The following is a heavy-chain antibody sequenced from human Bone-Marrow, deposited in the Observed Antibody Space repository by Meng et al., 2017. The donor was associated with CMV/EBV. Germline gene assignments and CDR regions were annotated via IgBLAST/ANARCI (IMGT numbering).Heavy chain of an antibody. CDR2: IKSKTDGGTT. J-gene: IGHJ6*02. Sequence: GGSPRLSSAASGFTFSTYSMNWVRQAPGKGLEWVGRIKSKTDGGTTDYAAPVKGRFTISRDDSKNTLYLQMNSLKTEDTAVYYCTTDIVVVPAAIPHYDYYGMDVWGQGTTVTVSS. CDR3: TTDIVVVPAAIPHYDYYGMDV. D-gene: IGHD2-2*02. V-gene: IGHV3-15*01. CDR1: GFTFSTYS.